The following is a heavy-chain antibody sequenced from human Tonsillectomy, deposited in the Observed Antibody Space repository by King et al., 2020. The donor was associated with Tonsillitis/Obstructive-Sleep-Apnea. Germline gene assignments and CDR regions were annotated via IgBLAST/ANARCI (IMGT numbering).Heavy chain of an antibody. CDR3: ARQRGLGLFFDY. CDR2: IYYSGIT. J-gene: IGHJ4*02. CDR1: DGSISSSTYY. D-gene: IGHD3-10*01. Sequence: QLQESGPGLVKPSETLSLTCTVSDGSISSSTYYWGWIRQPPGKGLEWIGTIYYSGITYYNPSLKSRVTISVDTSKNQFSLKLSCVTAADTAVYYCARQRGLGLFFDYWGQGTLVTVSS. V-gene: IGHV4-39*01.